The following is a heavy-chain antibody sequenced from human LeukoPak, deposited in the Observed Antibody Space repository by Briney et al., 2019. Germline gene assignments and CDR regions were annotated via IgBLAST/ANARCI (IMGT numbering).Heavy chain of an antibody. CDR3: ARDRPIVVVPGYFDY. D-gene: IGHD2-2*01. CDR1: GGSISSSSYY. V-gene: IGHV4-39*07. J-gene: IGHJ4*02. Sequence: SETLSLTCTVSGGSISSSSYYWGWIRQPPGKGLEWIGSIYYSGSTYYNPSLKSRVTISVDTSKNQFSLKLSSVTAADTAVYYCARDRPIVVVPGYFDYWGQGPRSPSPQ. CDR2: IYYSGST.